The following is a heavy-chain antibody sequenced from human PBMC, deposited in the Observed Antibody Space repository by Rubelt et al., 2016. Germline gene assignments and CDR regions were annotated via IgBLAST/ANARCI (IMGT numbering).Heavy chain of an antibody. D-gene: IGHD3-22*01. CDR2: VCYSGST. CDR3: ARAEDYYSSWFDP. V-gene: IGHV4-39*07. J-gene: IGHJ5*02. Sequence: QLQLQESGPGLVKPSETLSLTCTVSGDSISISTYFWGWIRQPPGKGLEWIANVCYSGSTNYNPSRKSRVTISVDTSKNEFSVKRSAVTAAETAAYCWARAEDYYSSWFDPWGQGTLVTVSS. CDR1: GDSISISTYF.